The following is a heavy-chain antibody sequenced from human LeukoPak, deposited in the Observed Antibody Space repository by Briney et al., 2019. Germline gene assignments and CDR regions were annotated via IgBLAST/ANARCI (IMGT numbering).Heavy chain of an antibody. CDR1: AFTFSDYS. Sequence: PGGSLRLSCAASAFTFSDYSMNWVRQAPGKGLEWISYISGRSSTIYYADSVRGRFTISRDNAKNSMYLQMNSLIAEDTAVYYCARDRLTSGSYFFDYWGQGTLVTVSS. CDR3: ARDRLTSGSYFFDY. J-gene: IGHJ4*02. V-gene: IGHV3-48*01. D-gene: IGHD1-26*01. CDR2: ISGRSSTI.